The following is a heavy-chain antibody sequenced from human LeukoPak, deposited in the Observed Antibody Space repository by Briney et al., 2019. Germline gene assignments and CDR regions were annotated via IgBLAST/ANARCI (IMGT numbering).Heavy chain of an antibody. Sequence: GGSLRLSCAASGFTFSSYSMNWVRQAPGKGLEWVSSISSSSSYIYYADSVKGRFTISRDNAKNSLYLQMNSLRAEDTAVYYCARDSTRSRVRGVLFDYWGQGTLVTVSS. D-gene: IGHD3-10*01. CDR2: ISSSSSYI. V-gene: IGHV3-21*01. CDR3: ARDSTRSRVRGVLFDY. J-gene: IGHJ4*02. CDR1: GFTFSSYS.